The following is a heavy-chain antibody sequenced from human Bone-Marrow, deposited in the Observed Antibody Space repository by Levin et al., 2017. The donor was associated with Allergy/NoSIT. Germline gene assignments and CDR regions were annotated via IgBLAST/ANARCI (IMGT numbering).Heavy chain of an antibody. V-gene: IGHV3-30*18. Sequence: GGSLRLSCAASGFTFSSYGMHWVRQAPGKGLEWVAVISYDGSNKYYADSVKGRFTISRDNSKNTLYLQMNSLRAEDTAVYYCAKDRHIYIVATEFDYWGQGTLVTVSS. D-gene: IGHD5-12*01. CDR2: ISYDGSNK. CDR1: GFTFSSYG. J-gene: IGHJ4*02. CDR3: AKDRHIYIVATEFDY.